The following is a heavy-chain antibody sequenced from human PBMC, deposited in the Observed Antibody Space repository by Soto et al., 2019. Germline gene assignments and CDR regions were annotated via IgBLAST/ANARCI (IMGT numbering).Heavy chain of an antibody. CDR2: IYPGDSDT. Sequence: GESLKISCKGSGYSFTSYWIGWVRQMPGKGLEWMGIIYPGDSDTRYSPSFQGQVTISADKSISTAYPQRSSLKASDTAMYYCAHKNSGYDDAFDIWGQGTMVTVSS. D-gene: IGHD5-12*01. V-gene: IGHV5-51*01. CDR1: GYSFTSYW. CDR3: AHKNSGYDDAFDI. J-gene: IGHJ3*02.